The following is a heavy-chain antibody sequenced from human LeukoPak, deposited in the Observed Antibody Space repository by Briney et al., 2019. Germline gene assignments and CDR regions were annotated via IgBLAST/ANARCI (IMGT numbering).Heavy chain of an antibody. CDR3: ARAQWLPIDCYNE. V-gene: IGHV4-59*07. CDR1: RGSISGAY. Sequence: SDTLSLTCTVSRGSISGAYWTWIRQSPGGGLEWISYIHDSGRTDYNPSLGSRVTISMDTSKSQFSLRLRTVTAADTAVYYCARAQWLPIDCYNEWGQGTVVTVSS. J-gene: IGHJ3*01. D-gene: IGHD6-19*01. CDR2: IHDSGRT.